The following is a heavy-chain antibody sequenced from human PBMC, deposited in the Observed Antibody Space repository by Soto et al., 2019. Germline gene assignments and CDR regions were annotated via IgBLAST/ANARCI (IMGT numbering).Heavy chain of an antibody. CDR3: AREDRIVGGTSAFDY. Sequence: GGSLRLSCASSGFTFSTYTMNWVRQAPGKGLEWVSSINGRSNYKYYTDSVKGRFTISRDNAKNSQYLQMNRLRAEDTAVYYCAREDRIVGGTSAFDYWGLGTLVTVSS. CDR1: GFTFSTYT. V-gene: IGHV3-21*01. D-gene: IGHD1-26*01. J-gene: IGHJ4*02. CDR2: INGRSNYK.